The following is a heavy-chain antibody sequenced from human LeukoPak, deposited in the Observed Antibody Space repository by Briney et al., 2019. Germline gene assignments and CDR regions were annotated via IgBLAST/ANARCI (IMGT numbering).Heavy chain of an antibody. CDR2: IIPIFGTA. V-gene: IGHV1-69*13. D-gene: IGHD6-19*01. CDR1: GGTFSNYP. J-gene: IGHJ4*02. Sequence: SVKVSCKASGGTFSNYPISWVRQAPGQGPEWMGGIIPIFGTANYAQKFQGRVTITADESTSTAYMELSSLRSEDTAVYYCAKDRPRSGWLDWGQGTLVTVSS. CDR3: AKDRPRSGWLD.